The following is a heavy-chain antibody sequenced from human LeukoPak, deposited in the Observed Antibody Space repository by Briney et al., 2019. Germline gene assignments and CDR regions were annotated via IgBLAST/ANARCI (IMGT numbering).Heavy chain of an antibody. J-gene: IGHJ6*02. CDR3: ARVEPSIAARWRSGYYYYGMDV. Sequence: SETLSLTCTVSGGSISSYYWSWIRQPPGRGLEWIGYIYYSGSTNYNPSLKSRVTISVDTSKNQFSLKLSSVTAADTAVYYCARVEPSIAARWRSGYYYYGMDVWGQGTTVTVSS. CDR2: IYYSGST. V-gene: IGHV4-59*01. CDR1: GGSISSYY. D-gene: IGHD6-6*01.